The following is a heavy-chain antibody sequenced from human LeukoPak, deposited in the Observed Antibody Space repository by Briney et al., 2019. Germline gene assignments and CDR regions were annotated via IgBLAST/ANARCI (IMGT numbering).Heavy chain of an antibody. CDR3: ARGAYYYGSGIFDP. CDR1: GFTFSSYA. J-gene: IGHJ5*02. CDR2: ISYDGSNK. Sequence: GRSLRLSCAASGFTFSSYAMHWVRQAPGKGLEWVAVISYDGSNKYYADSVKGRFTISRDNSKNTLYLQMNSLRAEDTAVYYCARGAYYYGSGIFDPWGQGTLVTVSS. D-gene: IGHD3-10*01. V-gene: IGHV3-30-3*01.